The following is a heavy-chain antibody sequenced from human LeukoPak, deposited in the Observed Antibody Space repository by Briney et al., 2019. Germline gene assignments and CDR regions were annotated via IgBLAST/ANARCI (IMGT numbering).Heavy chain of an antibody. CDR3: AREGTSGGLNWLDP. D-gene: IGHD3-10*01. CDR2: IYTSGST. CDR1: GDSISSYY. Sequence: SETLSLTCTVSGDSISSYYWSWIRQPAGKGLEWIGRIYTSGSTNYNPSLKSRVTMSVDTSKNQFSLRLSSVNAADTAVYFCAREGTSGGLNWLDPWGQGTLVTVSS. J-gene: IGHJ5*02. V-gene: IGHV4-4*07.